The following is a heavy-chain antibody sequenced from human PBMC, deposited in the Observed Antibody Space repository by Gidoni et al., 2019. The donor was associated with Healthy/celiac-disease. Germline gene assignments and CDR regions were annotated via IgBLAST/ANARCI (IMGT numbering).Heavy chain of an antibody. D-gene: IGHD6-19*01. CDR3: ARDSPGELVAAKAVAGWFDY. J-gene: IGHJ5*01. V-gene: IGHV1-69*01. CDR2: IIPIFGTA. Sequence: QVQLVQSGAEVKKPGSSVKVSCKASGGTFSSYAISWVRQAPGQGLEWMGGIIPIFGTANYAQKFQGRVTITADESTSTAYMELSSLRSEDTAVYYCARDSPGELVAAKAVAGWFDYWGQGTLVTVSS. CDR1: GGTFSSYA.